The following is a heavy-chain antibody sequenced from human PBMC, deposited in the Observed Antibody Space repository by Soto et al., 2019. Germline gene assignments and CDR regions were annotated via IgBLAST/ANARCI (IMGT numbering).Heavy chain of an antibody. CDR1: GGSISSGDYY. D-gene: IGHD3-16*02. CDR2: IYYSGST. J-gene: IGHJ6*02. Sequence: PSETLSLTRTVSGGSISSGDYYWSWIRQPPGKGLEWIGYIYYSGSTYYNPSLKSRVTISVDTSKNQFSLKLSSVTAADTAVYYCARDRDYDYVWGSYRPYYYYYGMDVWGQGTTVTVSS. V-gene: IGHV4-30-4*01. CDR3: ARDRDYDYVWGSYRPYYYYYGMDV.